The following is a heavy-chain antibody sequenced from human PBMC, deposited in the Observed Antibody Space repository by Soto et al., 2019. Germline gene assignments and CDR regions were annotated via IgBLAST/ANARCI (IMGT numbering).Heavy chain of an antibody. CDR3: ARDEALAGNGKIDY. V-gene: IGHV3-30*04. CDR2: TSYDERNI. CDR1: GFTFSTYA. D-gene: IGHD6-19*01. J-gene: IGHJ4*02. Sequence: GGSLRLSCAASGFTFSTYAMHWVRQSPGKGLEWVAVTSYDERNIFYADSVKGRFTISRDNSKDTVYLQMNSLRTEDTAVYYCARDEALAGNGKIDYWGQGTLVTVSS.